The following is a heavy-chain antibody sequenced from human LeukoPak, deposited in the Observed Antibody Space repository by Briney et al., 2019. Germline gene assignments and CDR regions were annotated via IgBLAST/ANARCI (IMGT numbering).Heavy chain of an antibody. V-gene: IGHV4-34*01. CDR3: ARVPLYYDSSALDY. CDR1: GGSFSGYY. J-gene: IGHJ4*02. Sequence: SETLSPTCAVYGGSFSGYYWSWIRQPPGKGLEWIGEINHSGSTNYNPSLKSRVTISVDTSKNQSSLKLSSVTAADTAVYYCARVPLYYDSSALDYWGQGTLVTVYS. CDR2: INHSGST. D-gene: IGHD3-22*01.